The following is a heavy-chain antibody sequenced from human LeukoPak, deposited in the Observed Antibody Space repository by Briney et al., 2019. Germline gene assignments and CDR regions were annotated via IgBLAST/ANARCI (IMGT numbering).Heavy chain of an antibody. D-gene: IGHD1-26*01. V-gene: IGHV1-2*02. CDR1: GYTFTGYY. CDR3: ARDIRRSVPKTVGATTGGY. Sequence: ASVKVSCKASGYTFTGYYMHWVRQAPGQGLEWMGWINPNSGGTNYAQKFQGRVTMTTDTSTSTAYMELRSLRSDDTAVYYCARDIRRSVPKTVGATTGGYWGQGTLVTVSS. J-gene: IGHJ4*02. CDR2: INPNSGGT.